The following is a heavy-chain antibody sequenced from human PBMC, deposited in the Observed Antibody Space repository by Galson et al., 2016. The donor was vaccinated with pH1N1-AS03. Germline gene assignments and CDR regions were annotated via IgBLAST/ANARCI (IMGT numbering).Heavy chain of an antibody. CDR3: GRRGPSSLGWIAVAGPFEY. CDR1: GGTFNTYA. Sequence: SVKVSCKASGGTFNTYAISWVRQAPGQGLEWMGGIIPIFGTANYAQKFQGRVTITADESTSTVYMELSSLRSEDTAVYYCGRRGPSSLGWIAVAGPFEYWGQGTLVTVSS. CDR2: IIPIFGTA. V-gene: IGHV1-69*13. J-gene: IGHJ4*02. D-gene: IGHD6-19*01.